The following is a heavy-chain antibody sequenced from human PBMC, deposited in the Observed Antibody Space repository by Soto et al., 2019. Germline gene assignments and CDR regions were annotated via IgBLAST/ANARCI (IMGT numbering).Heavy chain of an antibody. CDR1: GDSVSSSSAA. D-gene: IGHD1-7*01. J-gene: IGHJ6*03. V-gene: IGHV6-1*01. Sequence: QVQLQESGPGLVKPSQTLSLTCAISGDSVSSSSAAWNWIRLSPSRGLEWLARTYYRSRWYNDYAVSVRSRITVNPDTTKIQFPLQLTSVTPEDTAVYYCAGTSSHQWYYMDVWGKGTTVTVSS. CDR2: TYYRSRWYN. CDR3: AGTSSHQWYYMDV.